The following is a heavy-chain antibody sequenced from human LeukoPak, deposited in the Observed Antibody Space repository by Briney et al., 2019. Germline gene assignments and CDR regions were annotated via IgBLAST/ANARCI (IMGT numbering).Heavy chain of an antibody. CDR3: TRITTAMDVDY. CDR1: GFTFSSYQ. CDR2: ISSSGSTI. V-gene: IGHV3-48*03. J-gene: IGHJ4*02. Sequence: GGPLRLSCAASGFTFSSYQMNWVRQAPGKGLQWVSYISSSGSTIYYADSVKGRFTISRDNAKNSLYLQMSSLRAEDTAVYYCTRITTAMDVDYWGQGTLSPSPQ. D-gene: IGHD5-18*01.